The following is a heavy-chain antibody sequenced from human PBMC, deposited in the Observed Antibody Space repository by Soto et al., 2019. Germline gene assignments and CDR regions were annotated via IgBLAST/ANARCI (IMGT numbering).Heavy chain of an antibody. CDR3: ASLATVAHPCYFDY. V-gene: IGHV1-46*01. Sequence: VSVKVSCKASGYTFTSFYVHWVRQAPGQGLEWMGVINPNGGSTAYAQKFQGRVTMTRDTSTSTVYMELSSLRSEDTAVFYCASLATVAHPCYFDYWGQGTLGAVSS. CDR1: GYTFTSFY. D-gene: IGHD5-12*01. J-gene: IGHJ4*02. CDR2: INPNGGST.